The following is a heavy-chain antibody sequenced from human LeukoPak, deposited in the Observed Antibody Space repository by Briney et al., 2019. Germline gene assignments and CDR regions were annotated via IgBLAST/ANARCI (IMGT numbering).Heavy chain of an antibody. J-gene: IGHJ4*02. CDR3: AKDPIGVAAKRGLDY. CDR1: GFTFTSYS. D-gene: IGHD6-19*01. V-gene: IGHV3-23*01. CDR2: ISGSGGST. Sequence: GGSLRLSCAASGFTFTSYSMNWVRQAPGKGLEWVSAISGSGGSTYYADSVKGRFTISRDNSKNTLYLQMNSLRAEDMAVYYCAKDPIGVAAKRGLDYWGQGTLVTVSS.